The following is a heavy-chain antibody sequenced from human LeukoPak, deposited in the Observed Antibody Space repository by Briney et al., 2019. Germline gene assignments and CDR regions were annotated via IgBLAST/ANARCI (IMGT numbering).Heavy chain of an antibody. J-gene: IGHJ4*02. CDR3: ARASYSYDINGWVPFDY. V-gene: IGHV4-61*02. D-gene: IGHD3-22*01. Sequence: SETLSLTCTVSGGSISSGDNYWSWIRQPAGKGLEWIGRIYTSGSTNYNPSLKSRVTISGDTSKNQFSLRLSSVTAADTAVYYCARASYSYDINGWVPFDYWGQGTLVTVSS. CDR1: GGSISSGDNY. CDR2: IYTSGST.